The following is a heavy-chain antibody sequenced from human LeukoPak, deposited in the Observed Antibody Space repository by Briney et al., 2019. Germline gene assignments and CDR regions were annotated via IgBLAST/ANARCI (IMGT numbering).Heavy chain of an antibody. CDR3: ARRLAYCGGDCYSFPFDI. CDR1: GFTFRSYW. V-gene: IGHV3-74*01. Sequence: GGSLRLFCAASGFTFRSYWMHWVRQAPGKGLVWVSRINSDGSSTSYADSVKGRFTISRDNAKNTLYLQMNSLRAEDTAVYYCARRLAYCGGDCYSFPFDIWGQGTMVTVSS. CDR2: INSDGSST. J-gene: IGHJ3*02. D-gene: IGHD2-21*02.